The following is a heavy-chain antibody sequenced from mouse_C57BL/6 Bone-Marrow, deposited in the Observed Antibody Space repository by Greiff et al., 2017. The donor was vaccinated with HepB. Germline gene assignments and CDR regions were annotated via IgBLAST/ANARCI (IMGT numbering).Heavy chain of an antibody. CDR3: ISMVTTGDFDY. CDR1: GFTFSNYW. D-gene: IGHD2-2*01. V-gene: IGHV6-3*01. CDR2: IRLKSDNYAT. Sequence: EVMLVESGGGLVQPGGSMKLSCVASGFTFSNYWMNWVRQSPEKGLEWVAQIRLKSDNYATHYAVSVKGRFTISRDDSKSSVYLQMNNLRAEDTGIYYCISMVTTGDFDYWGQGTTLTVSS. J-gene: IGHJ2*01.